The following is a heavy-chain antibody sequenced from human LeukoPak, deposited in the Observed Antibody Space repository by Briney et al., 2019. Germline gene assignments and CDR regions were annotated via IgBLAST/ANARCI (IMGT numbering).Heavy chain of an antibody. Sequence: PSETLSLTCTVSGGSLNNYYWSWIRQPPGKGLECIGYIFYTGSTYYNPSLKSRVTISVDTSKNQFSLKLSSVTAADTAVYYCASEVTMIVVVTVPLSGSSGYFDYWGQGTLVTVSS. CDR2: IFYTGST. D-gene: IGHD3-22*01. CDR1: GGSLNNYY. CDR3: ASEVTMIVVVTVPLSGSSGYFDY. V-gene: IGHV4-59*08. J-gene: IGHJ4*02.